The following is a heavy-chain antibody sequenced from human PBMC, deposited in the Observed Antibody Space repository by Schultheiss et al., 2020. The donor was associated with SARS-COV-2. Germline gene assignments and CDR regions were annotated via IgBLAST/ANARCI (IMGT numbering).Heavy chain of an antibody. CDR3: AREGPRFGDFWSGYYKP. CDR1: GGSISSYY. CDR2: IYYSGST. J-gene: IGHJ5*02. D-gene: IGHD3-3*01. Sequence: SETLSLTCTVSGGSISSYYWSWIRQPPGKGLEWIGYIYYSGSTNYNPSLKSRVTISVDTSKNQFSLKLSSVTAADTAVYYCAREGPRFGDFWSGYYKPWGQGTLVTVSS. V-gene: IGHV4-59*01.